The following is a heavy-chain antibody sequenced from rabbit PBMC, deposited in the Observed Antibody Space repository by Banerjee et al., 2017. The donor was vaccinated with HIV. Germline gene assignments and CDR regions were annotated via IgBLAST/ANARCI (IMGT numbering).Heavy chain of an antibody. CDR1: GFDLSSGYW. Sequence: QEQLVESGGGLVQPEGSLTLTCKASGFDLSSGYWICWVRQAPGKGLEWIGCIVAGSSGSTYYASWAKGRFTISKTSSTTVTLQMTSLTAADTATYFCARAGGFEKYFNLWGQGTLVTVS. V-gene: IGHV1S45*01. J-gene: IGHJ4*01. CDR3: ARAGGFEKYFNL. D-gene: IGHD1-1*01. CDR2: IVAGSSGST.